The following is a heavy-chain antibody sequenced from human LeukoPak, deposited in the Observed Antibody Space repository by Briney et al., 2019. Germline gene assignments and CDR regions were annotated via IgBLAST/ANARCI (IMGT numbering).Heavy chain of an antibody. CDR3: ARVKIKGGITIFKEYHYMDV. Sequence: PSETLSLTCTVSGDSIRSYYGSWIRQPPGKGLEWIGYIYYSGSTKYNPSLKSRVTISVDTSKNQFPLKLSSVTAADTAVYYCARVKIKGGITIFKEYHYMDVWGKGTTVTVSS. CDR2: IYYSGST. V-gene: IGHV4-59*01. D-gene: IGHD3-3*01. CDR1: GDSIRSYY. J-gene: IGHJ6*03.